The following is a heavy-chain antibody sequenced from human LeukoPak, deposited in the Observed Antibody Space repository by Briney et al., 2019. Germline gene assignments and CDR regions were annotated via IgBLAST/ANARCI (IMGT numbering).Heavy chain of an antibody. CDR3: ARWAQPYHYYYMDV. V-gene: IGHV1-18*01. CDR2: ISSYNGNT. J-gene: IGHJ6*03. CDR1: GYSITNYA. Sequence: ASVKVSCKASGYSITNYAILWVRQAPGQGLEWMGWISSYNGNTNYAQKLQGRVTMTTDTSTSTAYMELRSLRSDDTAVYYCARWAQPYHYYYMDVWGKGTTVTISS.